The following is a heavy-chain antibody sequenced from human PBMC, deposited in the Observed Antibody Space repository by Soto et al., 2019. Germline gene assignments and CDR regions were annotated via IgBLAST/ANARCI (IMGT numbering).Heavy chain of an antibody. CDR1: GFSFSSYG. D-gene: IGHD3-10*01. J-gene: IGHJ4*02. CDR2: IWYDGSNK. CDR3: ARANDYYAYHIGY. Sequence: QVQLVESGGGVVQPGRSLRLSCAASGFSFSSYGMHWVRQAPGKGLEWVAVIWYDGSNKYYADSVKGRFTISRDNSKNTLYLQMNSLRAEDTAVYYCARANDYYAYHIGYWGQGTLVTVSS. V-gene: IGHV3-33*01.